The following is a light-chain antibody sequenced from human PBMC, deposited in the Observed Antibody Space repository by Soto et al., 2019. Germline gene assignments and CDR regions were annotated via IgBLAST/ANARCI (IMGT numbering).Light chain of an antibody. J-gene: IGKJ1*01. V-gene: IGKV4-1*01. CDR3: QQYYSPPWT. CDR1: QSVAYTSNKKTY. CDR2: WSS. Sequence: DIVMTQSPDSLAVSLGERATINCKSSQSVAYTSNKKTYVDWYQQKAGQPPKLLFYWSSTRASGVPDRLSGSASVTDFPLTVSSLHAEDVAVYYCQQYYSPPWTFGQGTKVQIK.